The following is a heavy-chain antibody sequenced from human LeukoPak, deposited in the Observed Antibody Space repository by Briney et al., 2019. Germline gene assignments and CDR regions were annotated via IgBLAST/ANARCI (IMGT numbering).Heavy chain of an antibody. Sequence: PSETLSLTCTVSGGSISSYYWSWIRQPPGKGLEWIGYIYYSGSTNYNPSLKSRVTISVDTSKNQFSLKLSSVTAADTAVYYCAREGSILYSSSRFDPWGQGTLVTVSS. CDR3: AREGSILYSSSRFDP. J-gene: IGHJ5*02. D-gene: IGHD6-6*01. CDR1: GGSISSYY. CDR2: IYYSGST. V-gene: IGHV4-59*01.